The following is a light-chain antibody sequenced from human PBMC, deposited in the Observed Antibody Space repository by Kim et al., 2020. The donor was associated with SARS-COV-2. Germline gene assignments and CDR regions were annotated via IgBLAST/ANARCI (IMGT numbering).Light chain of an antibody. Sequence: DIHMTQSPSTLSASIGETVIITCRASESISRWLAWYQQKPGKAPKLLIQKASILQSGVPSRFSGRGSATEFTLTISSLQPDDFATYFCQEHYSYSPAFGQGTKVDIK. CDR3: QEHYSYSPA. J-gene: IGKJ1*01. CDR2: KAS. CDR1: ESISRW. V-gene: IGKV1-5*03.